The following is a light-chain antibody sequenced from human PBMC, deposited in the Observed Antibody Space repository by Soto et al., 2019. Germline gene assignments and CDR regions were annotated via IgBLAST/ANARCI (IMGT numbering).Light chain of an antibody. CDR1: QSITGW. Sequence: DIQMTQSPSTLAASVGDGVTITCRASQSITGWLAWFQQKPGKAPKLLISKASSLESGVPSRFSGSGSGTEFTLTISSLQPDDCATYYCQQYENYWTFGQGTKV. CDR2: KAS. V-gene: IGKV1-5*03. CDR3: QQYENYWT. J-gene: IGKJ1*01.